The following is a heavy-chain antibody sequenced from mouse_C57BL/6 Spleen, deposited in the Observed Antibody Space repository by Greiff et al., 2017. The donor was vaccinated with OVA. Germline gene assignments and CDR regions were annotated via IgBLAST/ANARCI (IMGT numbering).Heavy chain of an antibody. D-gene: IGHD3-2*02. Sequence: EVKLVESGPGLVKPSQSLSLTCSVTGYSITSGYYWNWIRQFPGNKLEWMGYISYDGSNNYNPSLKNRISITRDTSKNQFFLKLNSVTTEDTATYYCARGRLRGYAMDYWGQGTSVTVSS. V-gene: IGHV3-6*01. CDR2: ISYDGSN. J-gene: IGHJ4*01. CDR1: GYSITSGYY. CDR3: ARGRLRGYAMDY.